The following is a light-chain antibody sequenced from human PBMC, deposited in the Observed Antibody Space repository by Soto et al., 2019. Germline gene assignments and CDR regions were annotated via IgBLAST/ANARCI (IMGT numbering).Light chain of an antibody. V-gene: IGLV1-44*01. Sequence: QSVLTQPPSASGTPGQRVTISSSGSRYNIGSNTVNWYQQLPGTAPKLLIYSNDQRPSGVPDRFSGSKSGTSASLAISGLQSEDEADYYCAAWDDSRNAYVFGTGTKLTVL. CDR1: RYNIGSNT. CDR2: SND. J-gene: IGLJ1*01. CDR3: AAWDDSRNAYV.